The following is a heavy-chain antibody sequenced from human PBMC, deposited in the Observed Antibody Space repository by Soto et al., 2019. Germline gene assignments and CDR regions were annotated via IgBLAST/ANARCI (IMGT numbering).Heavy chain of an antibody. CDR1: GETFTSYY. CDR3: ARERPNFWSGYLPHYYYYGMDV. J-gene: IGHJ6*02. Sequence: ASVKVSCKASGETFTSYYMHWVRQAPGQRLEWMGWINAGNGNTKYSQKFQGRVTITRDTSATTAYMELNSLRAEDTAVYYCARERPNFWSGYLPHYYYYGMDVWGQGTTVTVSS. D-gene: IGHD3-3*01. V-gene: IGHV1-3*01. CDR2: INAGNGNT.